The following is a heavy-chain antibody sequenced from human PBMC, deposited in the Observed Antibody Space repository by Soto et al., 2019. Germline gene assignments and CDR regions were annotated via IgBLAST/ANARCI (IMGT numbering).Heavy chain of an antibody. CDR1: GGTFSSYA. Sequence: ASVKVSCKASGGTFSSYAISWVRQAPGQGLEWMGWINPNSGGTNYAQKFQGRVTMTRDTSISTAYMELSRLRSDDTAVYYCARGIAAAATGWFDPWGQGTLVTVSS. V-gene: IGHV1-2*02. CDR2: INPNSGGT. J-gene: IGHJ5*02. D-gene: IGHD6-13*01. CDR3: ARGIAAAATGWFDP.